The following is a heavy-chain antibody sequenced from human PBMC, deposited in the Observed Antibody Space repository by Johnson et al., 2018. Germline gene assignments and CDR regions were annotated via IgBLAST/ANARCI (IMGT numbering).Heavy chain of an antibody. J-gene: IGHJ6*02. CDR2: ISWDGGST. D-gene: IGHD6-13*01. CDR3: AKDKGGLAAAGTRGMDV. CDR1: GFTFDDYA. V-gene: IGHV3-43*01. Sequence: VQLVESGGVVVQPGGSLRLSCAASGFTFDDYAMHWVRQAPGKGLEWVSLISWDGGSTYYADSVKGRFTISRDNSKNSLYLQMNSLRTEDTALYYCAKDKGGLAAAGTRGMDVWGQGTTVTVS.